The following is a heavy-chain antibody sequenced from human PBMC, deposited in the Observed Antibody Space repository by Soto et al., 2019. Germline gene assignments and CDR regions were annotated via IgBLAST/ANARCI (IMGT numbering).Heavy chain of an antibody. Sequence: ETLSLTCTVSGGSISSYYWSWIRQPPGKGLEWIGYIYYSGSTNYNPSLKSRVTISVDTSKNQFSLKLSSVTAAGTAVYYCARGRSGYDYSYYYGMDVWGQGTTVTVSS. CDR3: ARGRSGYDYSYYYGMDV. V-gene: IGHV4-59*01. CDR1: GGSISSYY. D-gene: IGHD5-12*01. CDR2: IYYSGST. J-gene: IGHJ6*02.